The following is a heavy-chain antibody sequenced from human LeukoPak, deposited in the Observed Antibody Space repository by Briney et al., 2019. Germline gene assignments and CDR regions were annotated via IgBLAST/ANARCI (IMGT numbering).Heavy chain of an antibody. Sequence: PGGSLRLSCAASGFIFSNYWMSWVRQAPGKGLEWVANIKQDGSEEYYIDSVKGRLTISRDNANNLFYLHMNSLRAEDTAVYYCARDWGTSSDYFAYWGQGTPVTVSS. CDR3: ARDWGTSSDYFAY. CDR1: GFIFSNYW. D-gene: IGHD6-6*01. CDR2: IKQDGSEE. J-gene: IGHJ4*02. V-gene: IGHV3-7*01.